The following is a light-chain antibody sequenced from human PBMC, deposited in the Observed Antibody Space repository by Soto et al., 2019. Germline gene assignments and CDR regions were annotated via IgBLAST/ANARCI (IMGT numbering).Light chain of an antibody. Sequence: DIQMTQSPSSLSASVGXXVTITCRASQNIKKXLNWYQQKPGRAPNLLIYTASSLQVGLPSRFSGSGSGTDFTLTISSLQPEDSATYYCQQSFGTPLTFGGGTKVEIK. CDR3: QQSFGTPLT. CDR1: QNIKKX. V-gene: IGKV1-39*01. CDR2: TAS. J-gene: IGKJ4*01.